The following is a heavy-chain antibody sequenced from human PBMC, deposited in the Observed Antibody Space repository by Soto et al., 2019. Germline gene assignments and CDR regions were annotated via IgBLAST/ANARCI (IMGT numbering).Heavy chain of an antibody. CDR3: ARPDFGDYWCFDL. Sequence: QDQLVQSGAEVKKPGSSVKVSCKASGGTFSSHTFSWVRQAPGQGLEWMGRIIPALGTATYAQKFQGRVTIPTDESATTVYMELNSLRSEDTAVYYCARPDFGDYWCFDLWGRGTLVTVSS. CDR2: IIPALGTA. D-gene: IGHD4-17*01. V-gene: IGHV1-69*08. J-gene: IGHJ2*01. CDR1: GGTFSSHT.